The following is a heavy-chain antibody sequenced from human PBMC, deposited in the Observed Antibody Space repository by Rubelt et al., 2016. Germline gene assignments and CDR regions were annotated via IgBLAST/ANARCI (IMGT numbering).Heavy chain of an antibody. CDR1: GFSLTTRGVG. D-gene: IGHD2-15*01. J-gene: IGHJ4*02. CDR3: GNVWWYASNSYYFDD. Sequence: QITLKESGPTLVMPTQTLTLTCTFSGFSLTTRGVGVAWIRQPPRKVLEWLATIYWDGDKNYTPFLESRLTITKDSSKDQVVLKLTNGDPLDTSTYVGGNVWWYASNSYYFDDWGQGTLGTVSS. CDR2: IYWDGDK. V-gene: IGHV2-5*02.